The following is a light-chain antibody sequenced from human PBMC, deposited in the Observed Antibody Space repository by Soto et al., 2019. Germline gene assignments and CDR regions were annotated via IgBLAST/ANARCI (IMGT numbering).Light chain of an antibody. Sequence: MVMTQSPATLSVSPGEGATLSCWASQSVSSNLAWYQNKPGQAPRLLIYGASNRATGVPARFRGSGSGTHFTLTISSLQSEDFAVYYCQQYNNWPPWTFGQGTKVDIK. CDR3: QQYNNWPPWT. CDR2: GAS. CDR1: QSVSSN. V-gene: IGKV3-15*01. J-gene: IGKJ1*01.